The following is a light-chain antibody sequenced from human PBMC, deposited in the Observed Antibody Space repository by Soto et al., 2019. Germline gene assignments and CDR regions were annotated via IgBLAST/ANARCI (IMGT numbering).Light chain of an antibody. J-gene: IGLJ1*01. CDR2: GNT. CDR1: SSNIGRNY. CDR3: AAWDDSLRGYV. Sequence: QSVLSQPPSASGTPGQRVTISCSGSSSNIGRNYIYWYQQLPGTAPKLLIYGNTQRPSGVPDRFSGSKPGTSVSLAISGLRSEDEADYYCAAWDDSLRGYVFGTGTKVTVL. V-gene: IGLV1-47*02.